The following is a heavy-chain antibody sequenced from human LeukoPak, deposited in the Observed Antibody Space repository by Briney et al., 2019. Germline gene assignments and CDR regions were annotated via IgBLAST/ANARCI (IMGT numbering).Heavy chain of an antibody. D-gene: IGHD3-22*01. Sequence: GASVKVSCKVSGYTLTELSMHWVRQAPGKGLEWMGGFDPEDGETIYAQKFQGRVTMTEDTSTDTAYMELSSLRSEDTAVYYCATTRWVTMIVVDQYFQHWGQGTLVTVSS. V-gene: IGHV1-24*01. CDR1: GYTLTELS. CDR3: ATTRWVTMIVVDQYFQH. J-gene: IGHJ1*01. CDR2: FDPEDGET.